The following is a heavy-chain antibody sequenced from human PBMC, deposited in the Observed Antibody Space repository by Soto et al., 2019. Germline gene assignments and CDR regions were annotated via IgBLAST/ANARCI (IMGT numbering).Heavy chain of an antibody. D-gene: IGHD2-15*01. CDR3: ALPKDTLGMYNF. Sequence: QVQVVQSGAEVKKPGASVKVSCKTSGYTFINYHVHWVRQAPGQGLEWMGAINPNGGSTTYAQRHQGRITMPSDASTSKGYMDLSSRKSDDTAVFYCALPKDTLGMYNFWGQGTLVTVS. V-gene: IGHV1-46*01. CDR2: INPNGGST. CDR1: GYTFINYH. J-gene: IGHJ4*02.